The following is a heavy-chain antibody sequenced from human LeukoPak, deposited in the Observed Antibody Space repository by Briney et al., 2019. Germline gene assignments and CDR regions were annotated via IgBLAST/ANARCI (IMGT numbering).Heavy chain of an antibody. CDR1: GYTFTGYY. CDR3: ARDGRHSSSWYSYYYYYGMDV. V-gene: IGHV1-2*02. CDR2: INPNSGGT. D-gene: IGHD6-13*01. J-gene: IGHJ6*02. Sequence: GASVKVSCKASGYTFTGYYMHWVRQAPGQGLEWMGWINPNSGGTNYAQKFRGRVTMTRDTSISTAYMELSRLRSDDTAVYYCARDGRHSSSWYSYYYYYGMDVWGQGTTVTVSS.